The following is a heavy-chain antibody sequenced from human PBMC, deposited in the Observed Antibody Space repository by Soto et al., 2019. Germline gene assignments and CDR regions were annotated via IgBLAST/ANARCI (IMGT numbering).Heavy chain of an antibody. D-gene: IGHD7-27*01. CDR3: ARGPPLGY. V-gene: IGHV4-30-2*01. Sequence: SETLSLTCAVSGGSISCGGYSWSWIRQPPGKGLEWIGYIYHSGSTYYNPSLKSRVTISVDRSKNQFSLKLSSVTAADTAVYYCARGPPLGYWGQGTLVTVSS. CDR1: GGSISCGGYS. J-gene: IGHJ4*02. CDR2: IYHSGST.